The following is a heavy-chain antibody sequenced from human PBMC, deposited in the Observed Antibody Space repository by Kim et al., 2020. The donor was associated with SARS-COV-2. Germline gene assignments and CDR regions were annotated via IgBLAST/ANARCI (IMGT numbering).Heavy chain of an antibody. CDR1: GGSFSGYY. V-gene: IGHV4-34*01. D-gene: IGHD6-6*01. Sequence: SETLSLTCAVYGGSFSGYYWSWIRQPPGKGLEWIGEINHSGSTNYNPSLKSRVTISVDTSKNQFSLKLSSVTAADTAVYYCASQYSSSSISSPRWSYYMDVWGKGTTVTVSS. CDR3: ASQYSSSSISSPRWSYYMDV. J-gene: IGHJ6*03. CDR2: INHSGST.